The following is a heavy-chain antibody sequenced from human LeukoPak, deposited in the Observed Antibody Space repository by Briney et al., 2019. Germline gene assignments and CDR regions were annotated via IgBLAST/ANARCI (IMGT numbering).Heavy chain of an antibody. CDR3: ARWVGGPPDY. V-gene: IGHV4-34*01. J-gene: IGHJ4*02. Sequence: SETLSLTCAVYGRSFSGYYWSWIRQPPGKGLEWIGEINHSGSTNYNPSLKSRVTISVDTSKNQFSLKLSSVTAADTAVYYCARWVGGPPDYWGQGTLVTVSS. CDR1: GRSFSGYY. D-gene: IGHD6-25*01. CDR2: INHSGST.